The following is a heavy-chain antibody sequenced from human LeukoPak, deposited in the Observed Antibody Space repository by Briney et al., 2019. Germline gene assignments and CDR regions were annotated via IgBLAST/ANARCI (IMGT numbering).Heavy chain of an antibody. V-gene: IGHV4-59*01. CDR3: ARGGVTATHYYYGMDV. CDR2: IYYSGST. J-gene: IGHJ6*04. D-gene: IGHD2-15*01. Sequence: SETLSLTCSVSGASINGYYWNWIRQPPGKGLQWIGHIYYSGSTSYNLSLKSRVTISVDTSKNQFSLKLTSVTDVDTAVYYCARGGVTATHYYYGMDVWSKGTTVTVSS. CDR1: GASINGYY.